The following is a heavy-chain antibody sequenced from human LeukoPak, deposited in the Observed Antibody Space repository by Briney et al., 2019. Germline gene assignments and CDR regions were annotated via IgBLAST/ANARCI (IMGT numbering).Heavy chain of an antibody. CDR3: ARIPDIAAAGTSFDY. Sequence: GGSLRLSCAASAFTFSSYSISWVRQAPGKWREWVSSISSSRSYIYYADSVKGRFTISRAKAKNSLYLQMNSLRAEDTAVYYCARIPDIAAAGTSFDYWGQGTLVTVSS. CDR1: AFTFSSYS. D-gene: IGHD6-13*01. V-gene: IGHV3-21*01. J-gene: IGHJ4*02. CDR2: ISSSRSYI.